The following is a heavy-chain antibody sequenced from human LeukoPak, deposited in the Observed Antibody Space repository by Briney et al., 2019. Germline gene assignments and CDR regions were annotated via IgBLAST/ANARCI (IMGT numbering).Heavy chain of an antibody. D-gene: IGHD3-16*01. CDR1: GYTFNDYY. V-gene: IGHV1-2*04. J-gene: IGHJ3*02. CDR3: ARDRGRGGLISAFDI. CDR2: INPNSGGT. Sequence: GASVNVSCKASGYTFNDYYIHWVRQAPGQGLEWMGWINPNSGGTNYAQKFQDWVTMTRDTSIGTAYMELRRLRSDDTAVYYCARDRGRGGLISAFDIWGQGTMVTVSS.